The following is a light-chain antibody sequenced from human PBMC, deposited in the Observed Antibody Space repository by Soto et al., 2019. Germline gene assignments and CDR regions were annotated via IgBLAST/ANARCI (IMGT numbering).Light chain of an antibody. J-gene: IGKJ2*01. CDR2: GAS. CDR3: QHYHTWRYT. Sequence: EIVMTQSPVTLSVSPGERATLSCRASQSVSSNLAWYQQKPGQAPRLLIYGASTRATGIPARFGGSGSGTEFTLTISSVQSEDFAVYYCQHYHTWRYTFGQGTKLEIK. V-gene: IGKV3-15*01. CDR1: QSVSSN.